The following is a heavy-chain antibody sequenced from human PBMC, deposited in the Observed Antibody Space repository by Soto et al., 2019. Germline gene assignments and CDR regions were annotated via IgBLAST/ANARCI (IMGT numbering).Heavy chain of an antibody. CDR3: AREDRGYGPSYFDY. CDR1: GFTVSSNY. J-gene: IGHJ4*02. Sequence: PGGSLRLSCAASGFTVSSNYMSWVRQAPGKGLEWVSVIYSGGSTYYADSVKGRFTISRDNSKNTLYLQMNSLRAEDTAVYYCAREDRGYGPSYFDYWGQGTLVTVSS. D-gene: IGHD5-18*01. V-gene: IGHV3-53*01. CDR2: IYSGGST.